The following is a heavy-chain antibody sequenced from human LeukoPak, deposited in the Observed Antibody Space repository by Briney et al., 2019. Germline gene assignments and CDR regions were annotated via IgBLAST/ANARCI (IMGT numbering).Heavy chain of an antibody. D-gene: IGHD2-15*01. V-gene: IGHV3-13*04. CDR3: ARVGYCSGVSCPFDY. CDR2: IGTTGDT. Sequence: GGPLRLSCAASGFTFNNYDMHWVRHPTGKGLEWVSGIGTTGDTYYPGSVKGRFTISRENAKNSLFLQMNSLRAGDTAVYYCARVGYCSGVSCPFDYWGQGTLVTVSS. CDR1: GFTFNNYD. J-gene: IGHJ4*02.